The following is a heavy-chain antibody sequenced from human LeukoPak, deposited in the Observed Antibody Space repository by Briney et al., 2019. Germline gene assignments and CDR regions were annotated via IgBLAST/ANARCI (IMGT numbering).Heavy chain of an antibody. D-gene: IGHD2-2*01. Sequence: ASVKVSCKASGGTFSSYAISWVRQAPGQGLEWMGGIIPIFGTANYAQKFQGRVTITTDESTSTAYMELSSLRSEDTAVYYCARIVRHCSSTSCSSELDYWGQGTLVTVSS. J-gene: IGHJ4*02. CDR2: IIPIFGTA. CDR3: ARIVRHCSSTSCSSELDY. CDR1: GGTFSSYA. V-gene: IGHV1-69*05.